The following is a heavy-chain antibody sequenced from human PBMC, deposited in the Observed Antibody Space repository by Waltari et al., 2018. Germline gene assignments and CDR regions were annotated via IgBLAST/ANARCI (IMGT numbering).Heavy chain of an antibody. CDR3: ASSQVAGNAFDI. CDR2: MNPNSGNT. V-gene: IGHV1-8*01. D-gene: IGHD6-19*01. J-gene: IGHJ3*02. CDR1: GYTFTSYA. Sequence: VQLVQSGAEVMKPGASVKVSCKASGYTFTSYAINWVRQATGQGLEWMGWMNPNSGNTGYAQKFQGRVTMTRNTSISTAYMELSSLRSEDTAVYYCASSQVAGNAFDIWGQGTMVTVSS.